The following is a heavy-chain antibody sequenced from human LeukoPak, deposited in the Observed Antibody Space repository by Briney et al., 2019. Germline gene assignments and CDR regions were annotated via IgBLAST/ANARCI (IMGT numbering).Heavy chain of an antibody. J-gene: IGHJ5*02. V-gene: IGHV3-23*01. CDR2: ISVTGGST. CDR1: GFTSSNYA. D-gene: IGHD6-25*01. Sequence: PGGSLRLSCAASGFTSSNYAMSWVRQAPGKGLEWVSSISVTGGSTYYADSVKGRFTISRDNSKNTLYLQMNSLRAGDTAVYYCAMGIGAAAWGQGTLVTVSS. CDR3: AMGIGAAA.